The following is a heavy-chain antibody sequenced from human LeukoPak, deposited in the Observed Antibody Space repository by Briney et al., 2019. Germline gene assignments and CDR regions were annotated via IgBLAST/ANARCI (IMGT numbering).Heavy chain of an antibody. Sequence: TGGSLRLSCVVSGLTFSNYWMSWVGQAPGKEREWVGRVKSKTDGGTTEYAAPVKGSCTISRDDSKNALHLEMNSLKTEDTGVYYCATGARGRDWGQGTLVTVSS. V-gene: IGHV3-15*01. CDR3: ATGARGRD. CDR1: GLTFSNYW. J-gene: IGHJ1*01. D-gene: IGHD3-10*01. CDR2: VKSKTDGGTT.